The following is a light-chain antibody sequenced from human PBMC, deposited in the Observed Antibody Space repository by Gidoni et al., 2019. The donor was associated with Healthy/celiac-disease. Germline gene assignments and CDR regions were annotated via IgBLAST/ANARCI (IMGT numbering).Light chain of an antibody. CDR3: QQRSNWPLT. CDR2: DAS. CDR1: QSVSSY. Sequence: EIVLTQSPATLSLSPGERATRSCRASQSVSSYLGWYQQKPGQAPRLLIYDASNRATGIPARFSGSGSGTDFTLTISSLEPEDFAVYYFQQRSNWPLTFGGGTKVEIK. V-gene: IGKV3-11*01. J-gene: IGKJ4*01.